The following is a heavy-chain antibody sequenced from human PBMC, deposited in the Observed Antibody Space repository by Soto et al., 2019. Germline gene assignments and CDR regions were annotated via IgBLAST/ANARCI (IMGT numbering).Heavy chain of an antibody. V-gene: IGHV5-10-1*01. CDR3: ARRDGSGKEDIYYYYGMDV. D-gene: IGHD3-10*01. CDR2: IDPSDSYT. Sequence: GESLKISCKGSGYSFTSYWISWVRQMPGKGLEWMGRIDPSDSYTNYSPSFQGHVTISADKSISTAYLRWSSLKASDTAMYYCARRDGSGKEDIYYYYGMDVWGQGTTVTVSS. J-gene: IGHJ6*02. CDR1: GYSFTSYW.